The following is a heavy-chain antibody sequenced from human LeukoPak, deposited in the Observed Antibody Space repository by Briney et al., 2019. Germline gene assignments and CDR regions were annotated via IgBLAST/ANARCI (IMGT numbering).Heavy chain of an antibody. CDR3: ARHEYSGSYYGLSWFDP. CDR2: IYYSGST. V-gene: IGHV4-39*01. J-gene: IGHJ5*02. CDR1: GGSISSSGYY. Sequence: SETLSLTCTVSGGSISSSGYYWDWIRQPPGKGLEWIASIYYSGSTYYNPSLKSRVTISVDTSKNQLSLKLSSLTAADTAVYYCARHEYSGSYYGLSWFDPWGQGTLVTVSS. D-gene: IGHD1-26*01.